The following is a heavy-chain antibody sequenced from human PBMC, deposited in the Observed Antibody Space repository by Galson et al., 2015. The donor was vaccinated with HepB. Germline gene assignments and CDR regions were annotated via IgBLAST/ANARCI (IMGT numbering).Heavy chain of an antibody. V-gene: IGHV3-23*01. CDR1: GFTFSSYA. Sequence: LRLSCAASGFTFSSYAMSWVRQAPGKGLEWVSAISGSGGSTYYADSVKGRFTISRDNSKNTLYLQMNSLRAEDTAVYYCAKGHYYGSGSTAYYYGMDVWGQGTTVTVSS. CDR3: AKGHYYGSGSTAYYYGMDV. J-gene: IGHJ6*02. CDR2: ISGSGGST. D-gene: IGHD3-10*01.